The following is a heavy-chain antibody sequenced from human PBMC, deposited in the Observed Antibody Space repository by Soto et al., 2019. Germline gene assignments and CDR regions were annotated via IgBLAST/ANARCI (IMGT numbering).Heavy chain of an antibody. D-gene: IGHD2-21*02. CDR2: IWSDGSRT. V-gene: IGHV3-33*01. J-gene: IGHJ4*02. CDR3: TRDDDFQANAFDY. Sequence: GGSLRLSCAPSGFTFSNYGMHWVRQTPGKGLEWVAVIWSDGSRTVYEDSVKGRFTISRDNSENTLFLQMNSLRAEDTGVYYCTRDDDFQANAFDYWGQGTLVTVSS. CDR1: GFTFSNYG.